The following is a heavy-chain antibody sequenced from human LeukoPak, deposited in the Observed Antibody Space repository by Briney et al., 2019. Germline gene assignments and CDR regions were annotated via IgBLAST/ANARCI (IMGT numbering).Heavy chain of an antibody. J-gene: IGHJ4*02. Sequence: QPGGSLRLSCAASGFTFSSHGMNWVRQAPGKGLEWVSGIRGDGVTTYYADSVKGRFTISRDNSKNTLYLQMNSLRAEDTAVYYCARRAGAYSHPYDYWGQGTLVTVSS. CDR1: GFTFSSHG. D-gene: IGHD4/OR15-4a*01. V-gene: IGHV3-23*01. CDR2: IRGDGVTT. CDR3: ARRAGAYSHPYDY.